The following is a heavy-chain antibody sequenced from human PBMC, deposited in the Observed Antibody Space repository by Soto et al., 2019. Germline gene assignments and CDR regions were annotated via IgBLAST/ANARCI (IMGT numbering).Heavy chain of an antibody. Sequence: SETLSLTCTVSGGSISSYYWSWIRQPAGKGLEWIGRIYTSGSTNYNTSLKSRVTMSVDTSKNQFSLKLSSVTAADTAVYYCARELFTTVTRTFDYWGQGTLVTVSS. CDR3: ARELFTTVTRTFDY. CDR1: GGSISSYY. V-gene: IGHV4-4*07. J-gene: IGHJ4*02. D-gene: IGHD4-17*01. CDR2: IYTSGST.